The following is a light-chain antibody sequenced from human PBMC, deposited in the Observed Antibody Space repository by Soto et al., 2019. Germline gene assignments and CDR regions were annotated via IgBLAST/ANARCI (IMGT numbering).Light chain of an antibody. CDR1: QSVSSSQ. Sequence: EIVLTQSPVTLSLSPGESATLSCRASQSVSSSQVAWYQQKPGQAPRLLIYGASSRATGIPDRFSGVGSETDFTLTINRLEPEDFAVYYCQQYDTSPHTFGQGTKLEIK. J-gene: IGKJ2*01. CDR2: GAS. V-gene: IGKV3-20*01. CDR3: QQYDTSPHT.